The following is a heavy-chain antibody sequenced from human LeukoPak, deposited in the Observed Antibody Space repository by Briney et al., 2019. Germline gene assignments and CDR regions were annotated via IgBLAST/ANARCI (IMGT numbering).Heavy chain of an antibody. CDR1: GDSVSSNSAA. CDR3: AMSGSGSYSL. D-gene: IGHD3-10*01. V-gene: IGHV6-1*01. Sequence: SQTLSLTCAISGDSVSSNSAAWNWIRQTPSRGLERLGRTYYRSRWYTDYGVAVKGRITIKPDTSKNQLSLQVNSATPEDTAVYFCAMSGSGSYSLWGQGTLVTVSS. CDR2: TYYRSRWYT. J-gene: IGHJ4*02.